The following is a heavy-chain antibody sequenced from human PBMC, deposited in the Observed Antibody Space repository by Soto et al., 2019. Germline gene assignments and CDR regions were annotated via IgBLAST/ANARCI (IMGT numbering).Heavy chain of an antibody. CDR3: ARGALPLYCSGGSCYPDTNWFDP. CDR2: INAGNGNT. D-gene: IGHD2-15*01. CDR1: GYTFTSYA. J-gene: IGHJ5*02. V-gene: IGHV1-3*01. Sequence: ASVKVSCKASGYTFTSYAMHWVRQAPGQRLEWMGWINAGNGNTKYPQKFQGRVTITRDTSASTAYMELSSLRSEDTAVYYCARGALPLYCSGGSCYPDTNWFDPWGQGTLVTVS.